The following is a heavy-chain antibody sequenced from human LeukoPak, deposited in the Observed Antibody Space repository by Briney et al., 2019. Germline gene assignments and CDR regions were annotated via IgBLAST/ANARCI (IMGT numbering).Heavy chain of an antibody. CDR3: ARDKQYSGDWFDP. D-gene: IGHD1-26*01. CDR2: ISSDGSTT. J-gene: IGHJ5*02. Sequence: GGSLRLSCAASGFTVSRNYMSWVRQAPGKGLVWVSRISSDGSTTTYADSVKGRFTISRDNAKNTLYLQMNSLRAEDTAVYYCARDKQYSGDWFDPWGQGTLVTVSS. V-gene: IGHV3-74*01. CDR1: GFTVSRNY.